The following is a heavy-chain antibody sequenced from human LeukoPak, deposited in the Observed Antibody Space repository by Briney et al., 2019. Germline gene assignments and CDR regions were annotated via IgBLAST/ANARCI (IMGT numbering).Heavy chain of an antibody. CDR1: GFTFSSYT. CDR3: AKGKASGWYIVDY. V-gene: IGHV3-21*04. CDR2: ITSSSSYI. Sequence: GGSLRLSCAASGFTFSSYTMNWVRQAPGKGPEWVSSITSSSSYIYYADSVKGRFTISRDNSKNTLYLQMNSLRAEDTAVYYCAKGKASGWYIVDYWGQGTLVTVSS. J-gene: IGHJ4*02. D-gene: IGHD6-19*01.